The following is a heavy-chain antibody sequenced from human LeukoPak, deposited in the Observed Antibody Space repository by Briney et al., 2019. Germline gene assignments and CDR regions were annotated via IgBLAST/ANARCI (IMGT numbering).Heavy chain of an antibody. D-gene: IGHD6-13*01. V-gene: IGHV3-7*01. CDR1: GFTFSSYW. CDR2: IKQDGSEK. Sequence: GGSLRLSCAASGFTFSSYWMSWVRQAPGKGLEWVANIKQDGSEKYYVDSVKGRFTISRDNSKNTLYLQMNTLRAEDTAVYYCARDGRSWPYWGQGTLVTVSS. CDR3: ARDGRSWPY. J-gene: IGHJ4*02.